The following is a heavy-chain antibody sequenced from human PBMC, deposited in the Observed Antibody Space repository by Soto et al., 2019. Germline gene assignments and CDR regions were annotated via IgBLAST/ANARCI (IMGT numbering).Heavy chain of an antibody. D-gene: IGHD2-15*01. CDR3: AKALGYCSGGSCPGSYYFGY. J-gene: IGHJ4*02. Sequence: GGSLTLSCAASGFTFSSYAMSWVRQAPGEGLEWVSAISGSGGSTYYADSVKGRFTISRDNSKNTLYLQMNSLTAEDTAVYYCAKALGYCSGGSCPGSYYFGYWGQGTLVTVSS. CDR1: GFTFSSYA. V-gene: IGHV3-23*01. CDR2: ISGSGGST.